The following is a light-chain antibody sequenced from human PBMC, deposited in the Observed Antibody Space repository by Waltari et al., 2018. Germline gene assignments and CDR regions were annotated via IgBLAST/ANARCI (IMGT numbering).Light chain of an antibody. CDR3: QQFGSSVMYT. J-gene: IGKJ2*01. CDR2: GAS. CDR1: QSVSRSR. Sequence: EVVLPQSPGTLSFSPAERATLSCRASQSVSRSRIDWYLHRSGQAPRLLTYGASGRATGIPDRFSGSGSGTDFSLTISRVEPEDFAVYYCQQFGSSVMYTFGQGTKLEIK. V-gene: IGKV3-20*01.